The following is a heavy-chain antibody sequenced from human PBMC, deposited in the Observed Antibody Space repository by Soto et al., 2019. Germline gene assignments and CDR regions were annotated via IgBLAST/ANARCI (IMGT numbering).Heavy chain of an antibody. Sequence: TLSLTCTVSGGSIGRYYWSWIRQPPGKALEWIGYIYYSGSTYYNPSLKSRVTLSVDTSKIQFSLKLRSVTAADTAIYYCARGPYDGFDIWGQGTMVTVS. V-gene: IGHV4-59*01. CDR1: GGSIGRYY. J-gene: IGHJ3*02. CDR2: IYYSGST. CDR3: ARGPYDGFDI.